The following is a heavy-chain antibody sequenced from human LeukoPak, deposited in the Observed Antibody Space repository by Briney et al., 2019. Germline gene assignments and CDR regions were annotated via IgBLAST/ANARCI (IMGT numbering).Heavy chain of an antibody. CDR1: GYTFTSYG. V-gene: IGHV1-18*01. CDR2: ISAYSGNT. CDR3: ARGLEGYCSRTNCPEAY. Sequence: GASVKVSCKASGYTFTSYGISWVRQASGQGLEWMGWISAYSGNTNYAQRLQGRVSLTTDTSTTTAYMELRSLRSDDTAVYYCARGLEGYCSRTNCPEAYRGQGTLVTVS. D-gene: IGHD2-2*01. J-gene: IGHJ4*02.